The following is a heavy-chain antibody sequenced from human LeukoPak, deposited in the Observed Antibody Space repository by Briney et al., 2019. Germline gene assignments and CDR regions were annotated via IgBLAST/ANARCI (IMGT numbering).Heavy chain of an antibody. J-gene: IGHJ4*02. CDR3: ARAFQSLGGLSLPDY. Sequence: ASVKVSCKASGYTFTNYAMYWVRQAPGQGLEWMGWIHPSTGNPTYAQGFTGRFVFSLDTSVSTTYLQISSLKAEDTAVYFCARAFQSLGGLSLPDYWGQGTLVTVSS. D-gene: IGHD3-16*02. V-gene: IGHV7-4-1*02. CDR2: IHPSTGNP. CDR1: GYTFTNYA.